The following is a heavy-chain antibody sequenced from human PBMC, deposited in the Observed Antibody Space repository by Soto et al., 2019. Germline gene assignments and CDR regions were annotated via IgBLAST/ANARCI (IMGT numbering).Heavy chain of an antibody. CDR2: ISGTGSST. V-gene: IGHV3-23*01. J-gene: IGHJ4*02. D-gene: IGHD6-19*01. CDR1: GFTFSSYA. Sequence: GGSLRLSCAASGFTFSSYAMSWVRQAPGKVLEWVSAISGTGSSTNYADSVEGRFTISRDNSKNTLYLQMSSLRAEDTAVYYCAKAGGIAVPGTHLDYWGQGTLVTVSS. CDR3: AKAGGIAVPGTHLDY.